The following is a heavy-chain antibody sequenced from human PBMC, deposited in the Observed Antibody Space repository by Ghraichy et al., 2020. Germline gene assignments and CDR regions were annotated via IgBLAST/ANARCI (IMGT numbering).Heavy chain of an antibody. V-gene: IGHV4-34*01. D-gene: IGHD2-21*02. CDR2: INHSGST. J-gene: IGHJ4*02. CDR1: GGSFSGYY. Sequence: SETLSLTCAVYGGSFSGYYWSWIRQPPGKGLEWIGEINHSGSTNYNPSLKSRVTISVDTSKNQFSLKLSSVTAADTAVYYCARGRGAYCGGDCYGYWGQGTLVTVSS. CDR3: ARGRGAYCGGDCYGY.